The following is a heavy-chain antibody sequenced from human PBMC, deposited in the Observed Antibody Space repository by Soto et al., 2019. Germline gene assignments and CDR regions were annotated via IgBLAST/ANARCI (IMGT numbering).Heavy chain of an antibody. CDR2: FDPEDGET. V-gene: IGHV1-24*01. Sequence: ASVKVSCKVSGYTLTELSMHWVRQAPGKGLEWMGGFDPEDGETIYAQKFQGRVTMTEDTSTDTAYMELSSLRSEDTAVYYCATDGPPTGTTFYFDYWGQGTLVTVSS. J-gene: IGHJ4*02. D-gene: IGHD1-1*01. CDR1: GYTLTELS. CDR3: ATDGPPTGTTFYFDY.